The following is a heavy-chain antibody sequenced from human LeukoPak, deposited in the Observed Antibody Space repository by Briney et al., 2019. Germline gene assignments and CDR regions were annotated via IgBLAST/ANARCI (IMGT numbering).Heavy chain of an antibody. V-gene: IGHV1-2*02. CDR2: INPNSGGT. CDR1: GYTFTGYY. Sequence: ASVKVSCKASGYTFTGYYMHWVRQAPGQGLEWMGWINPNSGGTNYAQKFQGRVTMTEDTSTDTAYMELSSLRPEDTAVYYCATLPHGAAAGTVFQHWGQGTLVTVSS. CDR3: ATLPHGAAAGTVFQH. D-gene: IGHD6-13*01. J-gene: IGHJ1*01.